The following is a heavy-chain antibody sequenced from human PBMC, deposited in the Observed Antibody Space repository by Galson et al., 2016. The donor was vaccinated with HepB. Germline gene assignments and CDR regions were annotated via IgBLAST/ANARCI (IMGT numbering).Heavy chain of an antibody. CDR3: AKAEEIQLWFDYFDY. CDR2: IWDDGTDK. Sequence: SLRLSCAASGFTFSNFGMHWVRQAPGKGLEWVAVIWDDGTDKYYLDSVKGRFTISRDNSRKTLHLQMNSLRAEDTAVYYCAKAEEIQLWFDYFDYWGQGTLVTVSS. V-gene: IGHV3-33*06. D-gene: IGHD5-18*01. J-gene: IGHJ4*02. CDR1: GFTFSNFG.